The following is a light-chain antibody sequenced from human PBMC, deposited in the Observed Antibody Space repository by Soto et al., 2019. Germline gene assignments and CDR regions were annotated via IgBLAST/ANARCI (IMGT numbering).Light chain of an antibody. Sequence: EIVLTQSPGTLSLSPGERATLSCRASQSVSNNYLAWYQRKPGQAPRLLIYGASSRATGIPGRFSGSGSGTDLTLTITRLEPEDFAVYYCQQYGSAPPTFGQGTKVEIK. V-gene: IGKV3-20*01. CDR2: GAS. CDR3: QQYGSAPPT. J-gene: IGKJ1*01. CDR1: QSVSNNY.